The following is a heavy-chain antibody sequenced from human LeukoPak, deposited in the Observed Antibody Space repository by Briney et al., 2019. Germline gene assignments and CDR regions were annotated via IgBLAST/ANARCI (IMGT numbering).Heavy chain of an antibody. V-gene: IGHV3-53*01. CDR2: IYSGGST. D-gene: IGHD1-14*01. Sequence: GGSLRLSCAASGFTFSSYGMHWVRQAPGKGLEWVSVIYSGGSTYYADSVKGRFTISRDNSKNTLYLQMNSLRAEDTAVYYCARSAEQPEYYFDYWGQGTLVTVSS. CDR3: ARSAEQPEYYFDY. CDR1: GFTFSSYG. J-gene: IGHJ4*02.